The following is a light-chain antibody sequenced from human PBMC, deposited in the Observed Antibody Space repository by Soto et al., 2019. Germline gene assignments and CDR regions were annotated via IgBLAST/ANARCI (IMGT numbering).Light chain of an antibody. V-gene: IGKV1-5*01. Sequence: DIQMTQSPSTLSASVGDRLTITCRASQSINNWLAWFQQKPGKAPKLLIYDASSLKSGVPSRFSGSRSGTAFSLTISSLQPDDFATYYCQQYDTYPLTFGGGTRVEIK. CDR3: QQYDTYPLT. CDR2: DAS. J-gene: IGKJ4*01. CDR1: QSINNW.